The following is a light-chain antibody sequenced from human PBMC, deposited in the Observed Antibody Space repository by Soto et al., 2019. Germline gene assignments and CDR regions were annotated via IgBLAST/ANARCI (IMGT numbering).Light chain of an antibody. CDR2: IAS. CDR3: QQGYTNPIT. Sequence: DIQMTQSPSSLSASVGDRVTITCRASQSIRTNLIWYQQKPGEAHKPLIYIASSLYSGVPSRFSGSGSGTDCTLTITSLQPDDFATSYCQQGYTNPITFGQGTRLAIK. J-gene: IGKJ5*01. V-gene: IGKV1-39*01. CDR1: QSIRTN.